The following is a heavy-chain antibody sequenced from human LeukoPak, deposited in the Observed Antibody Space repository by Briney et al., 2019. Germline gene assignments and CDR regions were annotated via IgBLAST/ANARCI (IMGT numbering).Heavy chain of an antibody. Sequence: SVKVSCKASGGTFSSYAISWVRQAPGQGLEWMGGIIPIFGTANYAQKFQGRVTITTDESTSTAYMELSSLRSEDTAVYYCARCGDYHWADAFDIWGQGTMVTVSS. J-gene: IGHJ3*02. V-gene: IGHV1-69*05. D-gene: IGHD4-17*01. CDR1: GGTFSSYA. CDR2: IIPIFGTA. CDR3: ARCGDYHWADAFDI.